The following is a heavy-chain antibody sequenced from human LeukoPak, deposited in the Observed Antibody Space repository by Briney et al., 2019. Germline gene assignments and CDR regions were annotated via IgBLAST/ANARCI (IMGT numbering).Heavy chain of an antibody. CDR1: GGSISSSSYY. V-gene: IGHV4-39*01. J-gene: IGHJ5*02. Sequence: SETLSLTCTVSGGSISSSSYYWGWIRQPPGTGLEWIGSIYYSGSTYYNPSLKSRVTISVDTSKNQFSLKLSSVTAADTAVYYCARFFMDYNWFDPWGQGTLVTVSS. D-gene: IGHD2-2*03. CDR3: ARFFMDYNWFDP. CDR2: IYYSGST.